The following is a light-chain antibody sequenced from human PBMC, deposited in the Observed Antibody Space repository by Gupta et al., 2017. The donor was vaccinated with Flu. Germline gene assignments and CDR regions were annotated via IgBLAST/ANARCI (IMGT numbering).Light chain of an antibody. V-gene: IGLV1-44*01. CDR2: SNN. CDR1: SSNIGSNT. Sequence: QSVLTQPPSASGTPGHKVSISCSGSSSNIGSNTVNWYQQLPGTAPKLLIYSNNQRPSGVPDRFSGSKSGTSASLAISGLQSEDDADYYCAAWDDSLNCWVLGGGTKLTVL. J-gene: IGLJ3*02. CDR3: AAWDDSLNCWV.